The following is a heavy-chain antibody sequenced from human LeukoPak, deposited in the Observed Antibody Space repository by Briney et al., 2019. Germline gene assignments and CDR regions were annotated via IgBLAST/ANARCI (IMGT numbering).Heavy chain of an antibody. CDR2: IYHSGST. CDR1: GGSISSGGYS. D-gene: IGHD5-24*01. Sequence: PSETLSLTCAVSGGSISSGGYSWSWIRQPPGKGLEWIGYIYHSGSTHYDPSLKSRVTISVDRSKNQFSLKLSSVTAADTAVYYCARGKGLQLNWFDPWGQGTLVTVSS. CDR3: ARGKGLQLNWFDP. V-gene: IGHV4-30-2*01. J-gene: IGHJ5*02.